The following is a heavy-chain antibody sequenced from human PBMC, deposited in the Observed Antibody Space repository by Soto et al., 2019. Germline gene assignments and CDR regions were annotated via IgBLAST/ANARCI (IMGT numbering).Heavy chain of an antibody. J-gene: IGHJ6*02. CDR3: ARDVGVGAYGPQIQGMDV. V-gene: IGHV1-18*01. CDR1: GYNFITYG. Sequence: GPGVKKPGASVKLSCETSGYNFITYGVSWVRQAPGQGLEWMGSLDTHTADTRYPKKFQGRVTVTADTSSSTAYMEVRNLTSDDTSMYYCARDVGVGAYGPQIQGMDVWGQGTTVNVSS. D-gene: IGHD2-21*01. CDR2: LDTHTADT.